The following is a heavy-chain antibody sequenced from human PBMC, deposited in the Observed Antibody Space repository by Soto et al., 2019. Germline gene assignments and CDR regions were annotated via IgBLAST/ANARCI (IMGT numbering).Heavy chain of an antibody. CDR3: AASGSGYSSSWYAPRDYFDY. J-gene: IGHJ4*02. CDR2: IYYSGST. CDR1: GGSISSSSYY. D-gene: IGHD6-13*01. V-gene: IGHV4-39*01. Sequence: SETLSLTCTFSGGSISSSSYYLGWIRQPPGKGLEWIGSIYYSGSTYYNPSLKSRVTISVDTSKNQFSLKLSSVTAADTAVYYCAASGSGYSSSWYAPRDYFDYWGQGTLVTVSS.